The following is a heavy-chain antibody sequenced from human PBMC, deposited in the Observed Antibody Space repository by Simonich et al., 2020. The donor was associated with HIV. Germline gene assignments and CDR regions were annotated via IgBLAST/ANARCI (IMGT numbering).Heavy chain of an antibody. J-gene: IGHJ3*02. CDR2: IKEDGSQK. D-gene: IGHD3-16*01. CDR3: VRDPFYGSFDI. V-gene: IGHV3-7*01. CDR1: GFTFSTSW. Sequence: EVQLVESGGGLVQPGGSLRLSCAASGFTFSTSWMSWVRQAPDKGLAWVAKIKEDGSQKNYVDSVKGRFTISRDNAKKSLYLEMNNLRAEDTAVYYCVRDPFYGSFDIWGQGTMVTVSS.